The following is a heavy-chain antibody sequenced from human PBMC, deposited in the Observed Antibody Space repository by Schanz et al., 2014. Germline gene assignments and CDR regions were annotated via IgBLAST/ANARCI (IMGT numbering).Heavy chain of an antibody. V-gene: IGHV3-23*01. Sequence: EVQLLESGGGLVRPGGSLRLSCAASGFTFSNYAMSWVRQAPGKGLEWVSGFIVDSGNTYYAGSVKGRFSISRDYSKNTLYLQMSSLRAEDTAVYYCARPRFDYGEVDYWGQGTLVTVSS. J-gene: IGHJ4*02. CDR3: ARPRFDYGEVDY. CDR2: FIVDSGNT. CDR1: GFTFSNYA. D-gene: IGHD4-17*01.